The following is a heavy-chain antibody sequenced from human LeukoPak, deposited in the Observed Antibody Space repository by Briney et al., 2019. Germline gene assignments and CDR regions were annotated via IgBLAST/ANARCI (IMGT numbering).Heavy chain of an antibody. J-gene: IGHJ4*02. V-gene: IGHV3-23*01. D-gene: IGHD5-18*01. Sequence: PGGSLRLSCAASGFTFSNYAMSWVRQAPGKGLELVSAISGSGGSTYYADSVKGRFTISRDNLKNTVYLQMNSLRAEDTAVYYCAKEDTAMVTGSWGYWGQGTLVNVSS. CDR2: ISGSGGST. CDR1: GFTFSNYA. CDR3: AKEDTAMVTGSWGY.